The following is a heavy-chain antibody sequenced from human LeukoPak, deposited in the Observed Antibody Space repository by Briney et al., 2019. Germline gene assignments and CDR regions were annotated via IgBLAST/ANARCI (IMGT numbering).Heavy chain of an antibody. CDR3: ARGVFGDSLES. CDR2: MNPNVGGA. Sequence: GASVKVSCKASGHTFTGYYVYWVRQTPGQGLEWMGWMNPNVGGANFPQKFQGRVTVTSDPAISAAYMELRRLRSDDTALYYCARGVFGDSLESWGQGTLVTVSS. D-gene: IGHD3-10*02. CDR1: GHTFTGYY. J-gene: IGHJ4*02. V-gene: IGHV1-2*02.